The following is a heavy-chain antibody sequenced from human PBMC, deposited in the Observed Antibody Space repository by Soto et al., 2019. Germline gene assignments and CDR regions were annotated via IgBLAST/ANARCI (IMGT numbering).Heavy chain of an antibody. CDR3: ARDITYYYDSSGPRGWFDP. D-gene: IGHD3-22*01. J-gene: IGHJ5*02. Sequence: SETLSLTCTVSGGSISSGGYYWSWIRQHPGKGLEWIGYIYYSGSTYYNPSLKSRVTISVDTSKNQFSLKLSSVTAADTAVYYCARDITYYYDSSGPRGWFDPWGQGTLVTVSS. V-gene: IGHV4-31*03. CDR2: IYYSGST. CDR1: GGSISSGGYY.